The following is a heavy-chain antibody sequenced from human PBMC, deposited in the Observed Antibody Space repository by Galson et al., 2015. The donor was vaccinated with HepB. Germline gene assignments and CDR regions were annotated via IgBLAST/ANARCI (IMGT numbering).Heavy chain of an antibody. V-gene: IGHV3-48*01. CDR2: ISSSSSTI. D-gene: IGHD3-10*01. CDR3: ARETYYYGSGSYYGMDV. J-gene: IGHJ6*02. Sequence: SLRLSCAASGFTFGSYSMNWVRQAPGKGLEWVSYISSSSSTIYYADSVKGRFTISRDNAKNSLYLQMNSLRAEDTAVYYCARETYYYGSGSYYGMDVWGQGTTVTVSS. CDR1: GFTFGSYS.